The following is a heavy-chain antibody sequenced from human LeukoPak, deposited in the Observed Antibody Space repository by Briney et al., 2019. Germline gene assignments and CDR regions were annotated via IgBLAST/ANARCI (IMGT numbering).Heavy chain of an antibody. J-gene: IGHJ2*01. Sequence: SETLSLTCNVSYYSISRGHYWGWIRQPPGKGLEWIGSIYRDGDATYNPSLKSRVTTSVDTSKNQLFLKLTSVTASDTAMYYCARVSSSWYQDWYFDLWGRGTLVTVSS. V-gene: IGHV4-38-2*02. D-gene: IGHD6-13*01. CDR3: ARVSSSWYQDWYFDL. CDR1: YYSISRGHY. CDR2: IYRDGDA.